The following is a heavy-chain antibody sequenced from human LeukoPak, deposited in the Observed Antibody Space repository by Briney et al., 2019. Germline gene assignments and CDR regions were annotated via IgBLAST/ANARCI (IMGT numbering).Heavy chain of an antibody. J-gene: IGHJ3*02. CDR1: GGSISSYY. CDR3: ASTLNYYDSSGPYAFDI. CDR2: IYTSGST. D-gene: IGHD3-22*01. Sequence: SETLSLTCTVSGGSISSYYWSWIRQPAGKGLEWIGRIYTSGSTNYNPSLKSRVTMSVDTSKNQFSLKLSSVTAADTAVYYCASTLNYYDSSGPYAFDIWGQGTMVTVSS. V-gene: IGHV4-4*07.